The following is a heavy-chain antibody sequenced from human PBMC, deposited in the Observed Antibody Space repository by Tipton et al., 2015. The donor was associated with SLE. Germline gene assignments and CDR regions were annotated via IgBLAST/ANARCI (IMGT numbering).Heavy chain of an antibody. V-gene: IGHV4-31*02. CDR1: GQY. D-gene: IGHD3-22*01. CDR3: ARYFYDSSGVCLFDL. Sequence: GQYWSWIRQPPGKGLEWIGYVFSSGTTYYNPSLQGRLSMSLDTSKNQLSLQLSSVTSADTAVYYCARYFYDSSGVCLFDLWGQGTLVTVSS. CDR2: VFSSGTT. J-gene: IGHJ4*02.